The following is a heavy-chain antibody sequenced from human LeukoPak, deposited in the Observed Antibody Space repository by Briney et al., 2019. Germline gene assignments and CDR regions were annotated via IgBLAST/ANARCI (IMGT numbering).Heavy chain of an antibody. CDR1: GFAFSSHW. J-gene: IGHJ4*02. D-gene: IGHD4-23*01. CDR2: VNRDGSET. Sequence: GGSLRLSCAASGFAFSSHWMTWVRQVPGRGPEWVANVNRDGSETYYLDSVKGRFTISKDNAKNSLYLQMNSLRVEDTAVYYCARGRPHGNDYWGQGTLVTVSS. CDR3: ARGRPHGNDY. V-gene: IGHV3-7*01.